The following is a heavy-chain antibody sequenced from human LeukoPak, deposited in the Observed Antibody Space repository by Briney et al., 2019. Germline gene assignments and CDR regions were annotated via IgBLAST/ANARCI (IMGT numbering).Heavy chain of an antibody. Sequence: GGSLRLSCAASGFTFSNYAMTWVRRAPGKALDGVSTLSGGGSGTYYADSVRGRFTISRDNSKNTLYLQMNSLRVEDTAVYYCARGKDTYNYDSSGYYFGEYWGQGTLVTVSS. D-gene: IGHD3-22*01. CDR1: GFTFSNYA. CDR3: ARGKDTYNYDSSGYYFGEY. CDR2: LSGGGSGT. J-gene: IGHJ4*02. V-gene: IGHV3-23*01.